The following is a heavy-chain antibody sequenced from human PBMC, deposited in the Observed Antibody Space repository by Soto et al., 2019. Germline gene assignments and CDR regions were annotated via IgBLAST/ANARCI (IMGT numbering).Heavy chain of an antibody. J-gene: IGHJ3*02. Sequence: QVPLVQSGAEVKKPGASVKVSCKASGYTFTSYGISWVRQAPGQGLEWMGWISAYNGNTNYAQKLQGRVTMTTDTSTSTAYMELRSLRSDDTAVYYCARDPDDYIWGWGAFDIWGQGTMVTVSS. CDR3: ARDPDDYIWGWGAFDI. CDR2: ISAYNGNT. D-gene: IGHD3-16*01. V-gene: IGHV1-18*01. CDR1: GYTFTSYG.